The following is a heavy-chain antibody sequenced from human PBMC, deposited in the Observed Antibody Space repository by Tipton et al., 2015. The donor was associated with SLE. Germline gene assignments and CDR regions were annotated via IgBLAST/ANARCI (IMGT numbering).Heavy chain of an antibody. J-gene: IGHJ6*02. CDR3: ARLHSATYALYYAMDV. V-gene: IGHV4-39*01. CDR1: GDSISSSNFF. D-gene: IGHD4-11*01. CDR2: IYYSGST. Sequence: GLVKPSETLSLTCSVSGDSISSSNFFWGWIRQPPGKGLKWIGSIYYSGSTYYNPSLKSRVTMSVDTSKNQFSLKVHSVTAADTAVYYCARLHSATYALYYAMDVWGQGTAVIVSS.